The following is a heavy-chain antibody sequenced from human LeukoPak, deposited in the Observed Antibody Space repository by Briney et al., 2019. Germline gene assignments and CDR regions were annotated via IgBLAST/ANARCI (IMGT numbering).Heavy chain of an antibody. CDR3: ARDYYDSSGTTLFGY. CDR1: GYTFTSYG. V-gene: IGHV1-18*01. J-gene: IGHJ4*02. D-gene: IGHD3-22*01. CDR2: ISAYNGNT. Sequence: GASVKVSCKASGYTFTSYGISWVRQAPGQGLEWMGWISAYNGNTNYAQKLQGRVTMTTDTSTSTAYMELRSLRSDDTAVYYCARDYYDSSGTTLFGYWGQGTLVTVSS.